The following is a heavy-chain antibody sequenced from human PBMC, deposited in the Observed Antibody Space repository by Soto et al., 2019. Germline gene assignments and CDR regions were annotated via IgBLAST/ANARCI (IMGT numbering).Heavy chain of an antibody. J-gene: IGHJ5*02. CDR3: ARGEAIGDDP. V-gene: IGHV3-7*01. D-gene: IGHD3-10*01. CDR1: GLTFSSYW. Sequence: EVQLVESGGGLAQPGGSLRLSCAASGLTFSSYWMTWVRQAPGKGLEWVANIKQDGSEKYYVDSVKGRFTISRDNAKNSLYLQMNNLRVEDTAVYYCARGEAIGDDPWGHGTLVTVFS. CDR2: IKQDGSEK.